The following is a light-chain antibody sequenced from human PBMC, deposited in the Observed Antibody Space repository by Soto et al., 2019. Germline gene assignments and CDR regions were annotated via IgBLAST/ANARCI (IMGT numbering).Light chain of an antibody. Sequence: DIVMTQSPNSLAVSLGERATINCKSSQRVLYSSNNKNYLAWYQQKPGQPPKLLIYWASTRESGVPDRFSGSGSGTDFTLKISRVEPEDVGVYYCMQHTHWPWTFGQGTKVDIK. J-gene: IGKJ1*01. CDR2: WAS. CDR3: MQHTHWPWT. CDR1: QRVLYSSNNKNY. V-gene: IGKV4-1*01.